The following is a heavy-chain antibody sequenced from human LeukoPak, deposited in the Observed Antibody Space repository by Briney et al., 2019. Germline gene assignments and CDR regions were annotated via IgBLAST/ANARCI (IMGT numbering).Heavy chain of an antibody. CDR1: GYTFTGYY. Sequence: SVKVSCKASGYTFTGYYMHWVRQAPGQGLEWMGRINPNSGGTNYAQKFQGRVTMTRDTSISTAYMELSRLRSDDTAVYYCARVASVTIFGVVIMGYWFDPWGQGTLVTVSS. V-gene: IGHV1-2*06. J-gene: IGHJ5*02. CDR2: INPNSGGT. CDR3: ARVASVTIFGVVIMGYWFDP. D-gene: IGHD3-3*01.